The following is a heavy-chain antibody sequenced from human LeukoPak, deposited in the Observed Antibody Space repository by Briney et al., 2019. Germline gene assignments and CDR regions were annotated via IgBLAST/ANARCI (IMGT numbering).Heavy chain of an antibody. D-gene: IGHD3-22*01. J-gene: IGHJ4*02. CDR1: GYTFTNYA. Sequence: ASVKVSCKASGYTFTNYAMNWVRQAPGQGLEWMGWINTNTGNPTYAQGFTGRFVFSLDTSVSTAYLQISSLKAEDAAVYYCASLNYYDSSGLFDYWGQGILVTVSS. CDR2: INTNTGNP. V-gene: IGHV7-4-1*02. CDR3: ASLNYYDSSGLFDY.